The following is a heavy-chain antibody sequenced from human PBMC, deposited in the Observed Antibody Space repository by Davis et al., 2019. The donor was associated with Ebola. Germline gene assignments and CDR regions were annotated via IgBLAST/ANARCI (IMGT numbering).Heavy chain of an antibody. J-gene: IGHJ6*02. CDR2: IRSKANSYAT. CDR3: TRRDGGMDV. V-gene: IGHV3-73*01. Sequence: GGSLRLSCAASGFTFSGSAMHWVRQASGKGLEWVGRIRSKANSYATTYAASVKGRFTISRDDSKNTAYLQMNSLKTEDTAVYYCTRRDGGMDVWGQGTTVTVSS. CDR1: GFTFSGSA. D-gene: IGHD5-24*01.